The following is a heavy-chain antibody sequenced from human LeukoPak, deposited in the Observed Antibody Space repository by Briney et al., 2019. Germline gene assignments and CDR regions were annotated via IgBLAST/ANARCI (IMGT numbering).Heavy chain of an antibody. D-gene: IGHD3-22*01. CDR3: AKEPTDYYDTSGYYLSDY. CDR2: ISGSGGGT. J-gene: IGHJ4*02. Sequence: GXXRLSCAASGFTFSSYAMSWVRQAPGKGLEWVSAISGSGGGTYYADSVKGRFTISRGNSKNTLYLQMNCLRAEDTAVYYCAKEPTDYYDTSGYYLSDYWGQGTLVTVSS. CDR1: GFTFSSYA. V-gene: IGHV3-23*01.